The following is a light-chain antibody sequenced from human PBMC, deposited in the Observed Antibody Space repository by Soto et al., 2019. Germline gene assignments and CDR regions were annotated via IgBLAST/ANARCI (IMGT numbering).Light chain of an antibody. CDR2: DAS. CDR1: QSVSNN. CDR3: QQYNNWPPWT. V-gene: IGKV3-15*01. Sequence: ILMTQSPATLSVSPGERATLSCRASQSVSNNLAWYQQKPGQAPRLLIYDASTSATGIPARFSGSGSGTEFTLTLSGLQSEDFAVYYWQQYNNWPPWTFGQGTKVEIK. J-gene: IGKJ1*01.